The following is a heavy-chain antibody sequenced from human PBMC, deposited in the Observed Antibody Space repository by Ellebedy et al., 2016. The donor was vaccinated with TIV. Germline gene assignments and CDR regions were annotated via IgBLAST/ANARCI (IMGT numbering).Heavy chain of an antibody. CDR1: GFTFSDYY. CDR3: ASNGAARSHGY. V-gene: IGHV3-11*01. Sequence: GESLKISXAASGFTFSDYYMSWISQAPGKGLEWVSYISSSGSTIYYADSVKGRFTISRDNAKNSLYLQMNSLRAEDTAVYYCASNGAARSHGYWGQGTLVTVSS. J-gene: IGHJ4*02. D-gene: IGHD6-6*01. CDR2: ISSSGSTI.